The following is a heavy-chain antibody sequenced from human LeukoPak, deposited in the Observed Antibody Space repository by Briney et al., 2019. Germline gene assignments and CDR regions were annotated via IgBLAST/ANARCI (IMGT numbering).Heavy chain of an antibody. CDR1: GYSISTGYY. D-gene: IGHD4-17*01. J-gene: IGHJ5*02. Sequence: SETLSLTCTVSGYSISTGYYWGWIRQPPGKGLEWIGSIYHSGSTYYNPSLKSRVTISVDTSKNQFSLKLSSVTAADTAIYYCARDSGTTGEVRFDPWGQGILVTVSA. V-gene: IGHV4-38-2*02. CDR2: IYHSGST. CDR3: ARDSGTTGEVRFDP.